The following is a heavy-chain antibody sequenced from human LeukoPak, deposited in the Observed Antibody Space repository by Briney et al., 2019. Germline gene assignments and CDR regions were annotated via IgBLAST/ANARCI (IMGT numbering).Heavy chain of an antibody. Sequence: PSETLSLTCTVSGVSISSGGYYWSGIRQPPGKGLEVIGYVYHSRSSYYIPSLKSRVTISVDRSKNQFSLKLSSVTAADTAVYYWAREEGYFQHWGQGTLVTVSS. CDR2: VYHSRSS. CDR3: AREEGYFQH. V-gene: IGHV4-30-2*01. CDR1: GVSISSGGYY. J-gene: IGHJ1*01.